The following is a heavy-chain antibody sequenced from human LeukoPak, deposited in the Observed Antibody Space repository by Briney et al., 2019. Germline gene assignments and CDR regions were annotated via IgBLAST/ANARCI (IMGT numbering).Heavy chain of an antibody. Sequence: PGGSLRLSCAVSGFTLSNYWMSWVRQAPGKGLEWMANIELDGSESYLDSVKGRFTISRDNAENSLYLQMNSLRVEDTAVYYCTRGGGDRWGQGTLVTVSS. CDR2: IELDGSE. CDR1: GFTLSNYW. CDR3: TRGGGDR. J-gene: IGHJ5*02. D-gene: IGHD3-16*01. V-gene: IGHV3-7*01.